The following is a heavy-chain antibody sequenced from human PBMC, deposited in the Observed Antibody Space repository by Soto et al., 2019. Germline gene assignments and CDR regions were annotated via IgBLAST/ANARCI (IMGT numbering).Heavy chain of an antibody. Sequence: SETLSLTCTVSGGSISSYYWSWIRQPAGKGLEWIGRIYTSGSTNYNPSLKSRVTMSVDTSKNQFSLKLSSVTAADTAVYYCARIRGSAARRAFDIWGQGTTVTVSS. D-gene: IGHD6-6*01. V-gene: IGHV4-4*07. CDR2: IYTSGST. CDR1: GGSISSYY. CDR3: ARIRGSAARRAFDI. J-gene: IGHJ3*02.